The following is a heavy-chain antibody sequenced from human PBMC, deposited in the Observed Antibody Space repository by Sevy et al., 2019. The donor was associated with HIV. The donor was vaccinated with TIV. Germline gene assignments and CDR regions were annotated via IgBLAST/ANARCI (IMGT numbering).Heavy chain of an antibody. CDR1: GFTFSNAW. V-gene: IGHV3-15*01. J-gene: IGHJ4*02. CDR3: TTDRGYCSSTSCYRFFY. D-gene: IGHD2-2*01. CDR2: IKSKTDGGTT. Sequence: GGSLRLSCAASGFTFSNAWMSWVRQAPGKGLEWVGRIKSKTDGGTTDYAAPVKGRFTISRDDSKNTLNLQMNSLKTEDTAVYYCTTDRGYCSSTSCYRFFYWGQGTLVTVSS.